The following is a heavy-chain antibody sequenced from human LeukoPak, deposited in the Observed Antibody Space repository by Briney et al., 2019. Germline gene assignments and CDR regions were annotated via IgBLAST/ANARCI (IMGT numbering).Heavy chain of an antibody. J-gene: IGHJ4*02. Sequence: SETLSLTCTVSGGSISSYYWSWIRQPPGGGLEWIGYVFYSGSTNYNPSLKSRVTISVDMSKNQFSLKLTSVTAADTAVYYCAREVGDYVEVFDYWGQGTLVTVSS. CDR1: GGSISSYY. V-gene: IGHV4-59*01. CDR2: VFYSGST. D-gene: IGHD4-17*01. CDR3: AREVGDYVEVFDY.